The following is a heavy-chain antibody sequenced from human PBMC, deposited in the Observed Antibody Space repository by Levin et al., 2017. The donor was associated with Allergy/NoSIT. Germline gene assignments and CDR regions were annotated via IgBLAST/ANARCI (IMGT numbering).Heavy chain of an antibody. D-gene: IGHD4-11*01. V-gene: IGHV4-39*07. J-gene: IGHJ6*02. Sequence: PSETLSLTCTVSGGSISSSSYYWGWIRQPPGKGLEWIGSIYYSGSTYYNPSLKSRVTISVDTSKNQFSLKLSSVTAADTAVYYCARVQLSTVTETNYYYYYGMDGWGQGTTVTVSS. CDR1: GGSISSSSYY. CDR3: ARVQLSTVTETNYYYYYGMDG. CDR2: IYYSGST.